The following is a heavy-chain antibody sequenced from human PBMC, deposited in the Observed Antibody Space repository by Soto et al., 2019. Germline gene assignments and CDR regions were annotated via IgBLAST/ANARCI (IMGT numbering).Heavy chain of an antibody. CDR3: ASRGDYYDSSGYWYDAFDI. CDR2: IYPGDSDT. D-gene: IGHD3-22*01. Sequence: PGESLKISCKGSGYSFTSYWIGWVRQMPGKGLEWMGIIYPGDSDTRYSPSFQGQVTISADKSISTAYLQWSSLKASDTAMYYCASRGDYYDSSGYWYDAFDIWGQGTMVTVSS. J-gene: IGHJ3*02. CDR1: GYSFTSYW. V-gene: IGHV5-51*01.